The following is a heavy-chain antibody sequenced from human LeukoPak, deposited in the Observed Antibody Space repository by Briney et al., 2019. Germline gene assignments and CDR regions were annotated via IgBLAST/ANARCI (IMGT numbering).Heavy chain of an antibody. J-gene: IGHJ4*02. Sequence: GGSLRLSCAVSGITLSNYGMTWVRQAPGKGLEWVAGISDTGGRTNYADSVKGRFTISRDNPKNTLYLQMNSLRAEDTAVYFCAKRGVVIRVILVGFHKEAYYFDSWGQGALVTVS. D-gene: IGHD3-22*01. CDR1: GITLSNYG. V-gene: IGHV3-23*01. CDR2: ISDTGGRT. CDR3: AKRGVVIRVILVGFHKEAYYFDS.